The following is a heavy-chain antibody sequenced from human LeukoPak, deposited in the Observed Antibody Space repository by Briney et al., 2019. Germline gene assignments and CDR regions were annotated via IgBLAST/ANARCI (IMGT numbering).Heavy chain of an antibody. CDR2: IYSSGTT. D-gene: IGHD6-19*01. CDR3: ARETTLMGYSSGLGFNY. Sequence: SETLSLTCTVSGSSISSCYWSWIRQPPGRGLEWIGHIYSSGTTNYNPSLNSRVTISVDTSKNHFSLKLSSVTAADTAVYYCARETTLMGYSSGLGFNYWGQGALVTVSS. CDR1: GSSISSCY. V-gene: IGHV4-59*01. J-gene: IGHJ4*02.